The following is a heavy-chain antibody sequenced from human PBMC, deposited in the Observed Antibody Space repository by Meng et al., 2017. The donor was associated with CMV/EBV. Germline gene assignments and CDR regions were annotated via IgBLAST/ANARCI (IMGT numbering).Heavy chain of an antibody. D-gene: IGHD6-13*01. J-gene: IGHJ4*02. V-gene: IGHV1-46*01. Sequence: QSGAEVKTPWASGKVACKTFAYTFTIYYMSGGRQAPGQGLEWMGIINPSGGSTSYAQKFQGRVTMTRDTSTSTVYMELSSLRSEDTAVYYCARARSRKGSSYIAAAGPQMDYWGQGTLVTVSS. CDR3: ARARSRKGSSYIAAAGPQMDY. CDR2: INPSGGST. CDR1: AYTFTIYY.